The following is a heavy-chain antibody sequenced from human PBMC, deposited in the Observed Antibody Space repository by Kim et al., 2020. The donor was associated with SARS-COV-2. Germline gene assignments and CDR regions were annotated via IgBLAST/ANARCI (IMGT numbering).Heavy chain of an antibody. V-gene: IGHV1-69*01. J-gene: IGHJ5*02. D-gene: IGHD1-1*01. Sequence: KFQGRVTITADESPSTAYMELRSLRSEDTAVYYCARALTWNPLIWFDPWGQGTLVTVSS. CDR3: ARALTWNPLIWFDP.